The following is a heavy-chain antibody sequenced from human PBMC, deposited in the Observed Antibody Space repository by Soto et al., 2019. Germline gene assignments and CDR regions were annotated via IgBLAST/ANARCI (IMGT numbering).Heavy chain of an antibody. CDR2: IYYSGST. V-gene: IGHV4-59*01. CDR1: GGSISTCY. CDR3: VRPFCSGGSCYRGAFDY. Sequence: PSETLSLTCSVSGGSISTCYWSWIRQPPGKGLEWIGYIYYSGSTSYSPSLQSRVTISVDTSQNQFSLKLTSVTAADTAVYYCVRPFCSGGSCYRGAFDYWGQGTLVTVS. J-gene: IGHJ4*02. D-gene: IGHD2-15*01.